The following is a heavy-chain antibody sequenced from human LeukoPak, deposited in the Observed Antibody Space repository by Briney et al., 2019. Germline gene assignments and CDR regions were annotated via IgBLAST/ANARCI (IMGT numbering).Heavy chain of an antibody. V-gene: IGHV3-7*01. J-gene: IGHJ4*02. D-gene: IGHD1-14*01. CDR2: IKQDGSEK. CDR3: ARNVYRTFDS. Sequence: PGGSLRLSCAASGFTFSTYWMSWVRQAPGKGLEWVANIKQDGSEKYYVDSVKDRFTISRDNAKNSLYLQMNSLGVEDTAVYYCARNVYRTFDSWDQGTLVTVSS. CDR1: GFTFSTYW.